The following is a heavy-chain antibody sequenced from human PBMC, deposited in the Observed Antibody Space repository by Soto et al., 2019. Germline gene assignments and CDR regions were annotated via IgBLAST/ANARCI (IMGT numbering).Heavy chain of an antibody. J-gene: IGHJ6*02. CDR1: GYTFTGYY. V-gene: IGHV1-2*02. CDR2: INPNSGGT. D-gene: IGHD3-9*01. CDR3: ARVYYDILTGYYYYYYGMDV. Sequence: ASVKVSCKASGYTFTGYYMHWVRQAPGQGLEWMGWINPNSGGTNYAQKFQGRVTMTRDTSISTAYMELSRLRSDDTAVYYCARVYYDILTGYYYYYYGMDVWGQGTTVTVS.